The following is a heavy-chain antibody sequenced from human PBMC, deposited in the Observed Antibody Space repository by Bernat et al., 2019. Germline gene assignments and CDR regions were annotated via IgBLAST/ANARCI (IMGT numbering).Heavy chain of an antibody. CDR2: IYYSGNA. CDR3: ARARPMITFGGVIAT. CDR1: GGSISNSITYY. Sequence: QLQLQESGPGLVKPSETLSLTCTVSGGSISNSITYYWGWIRQPPGKGLEWIGSIYYSGNAYYNPSLKSRVTISVDTSKNQFSLKLSSVTAADTAVYYCARARPMITFGGVIATWGQGTLVTVSS. V-gene: IGHV4-39*07. J-gene: IGHJ5*02. D-gene: IGHD3-16*02.